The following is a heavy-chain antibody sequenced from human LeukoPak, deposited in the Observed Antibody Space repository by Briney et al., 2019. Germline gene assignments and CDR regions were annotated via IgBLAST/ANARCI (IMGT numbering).Heavy chain of an antibody. CDR1: GGTFSSYA. J-gene: IGHJ6*02. D-gene: IGHD2-8*01. V-gene: IGHV1-69*04. Sequence: GASVKVSCKASGGTFSSYAISWVRQAPGQGLEWMGRIIPILGIANYAQKFQGRVTITADKSTGTAYMELSSLRSEDTAVYYCARAEKDIVLMVYAPGDGMDVWGQGTTVTVSS. CDR2: IIPILGIA. CDR3: ARAEKDIVLMVYAPGDGMDV.